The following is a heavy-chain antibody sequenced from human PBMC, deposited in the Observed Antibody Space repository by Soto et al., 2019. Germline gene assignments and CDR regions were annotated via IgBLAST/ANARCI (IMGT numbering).Heavy chain of an antibody. Sequence: SETLSLTCTVSGGSISSSSYYWGWIRQPPGKGLEWIGSIYYSGSTYYNPSLKSRVTISVATSKNQFSLKLSSVTAADTAVYYCARLGYGSGIGGDAFDIWGQGTMVTVSS. CDR2: IYYSGST. D-gene: IGHD3-10*01. CDR3: ARLGYGSGIGGDAFDI. J-gene: IGHJ3*02. CDR1: GGSISSSSYY. V-gene: IGHV4-39*01.